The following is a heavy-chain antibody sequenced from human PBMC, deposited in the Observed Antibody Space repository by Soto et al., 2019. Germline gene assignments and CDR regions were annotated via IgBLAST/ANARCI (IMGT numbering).Heavy chain of an antibody. CDR1: GCSISSYY. CDR2: IYYSGST. V-gene: IGHV4-59*01. Sequence: PSETLSLTCTVSGCSISSYYWSWIRQPPGKGLEWIGYIYYSGSTNYNPSLKSRVTISVDTSKNQFSLKLSSVTAADTAVYYCARGEVVTAISYYYYGMDVWGQGTTVTVSS. CDR3: ARGEVVTAISYYYYGMDV. D-gene: IGHD2-21*02. J-gene: IGHJ6*02.